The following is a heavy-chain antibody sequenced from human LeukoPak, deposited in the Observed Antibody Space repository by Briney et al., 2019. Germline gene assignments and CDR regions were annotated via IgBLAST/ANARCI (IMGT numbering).Heavy chain of an antibody. D-gene: IGHD5-18*01. CDR2: FYSSGST. Sequence: PSETLSLTCAVYGRSISSYYWSWIRPPPGKRMEWIGFFYSSGSTNYTHSLQSRVTISVDTSKNHFSLKLSSVTAADTAVYYWARWPGGYSYGYYFDYGGQGTVVTVSS. CDR1: GRSISSYY. J-gene: IGHJ4*02. V-gene: IGHV4-59*01. CDR3: ARWPGGYSYGYYFDY.